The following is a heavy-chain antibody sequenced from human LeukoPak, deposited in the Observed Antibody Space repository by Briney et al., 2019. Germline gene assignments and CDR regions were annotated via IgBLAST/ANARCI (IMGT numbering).Heavy chain of an antibody. J-gene: IGHJ6*02. D-gene: IGHD3-3*01. V-gene: IGHV4-34*01. CDR1: GGSFSGYY. CDR3: ARCSTDYDFWSGFRYYYYGMDV. CDR2: INHSGST. Sequence: SETLSLTCAVYGGSFSGYYWSWIRQPPGKGLEWIGEINHSGSTNYNPSLESRVTISVDTSKNQFSLKLSSVTAADTAVYYCARCSTDYDFWSGFRYYYYGMDVWGQGTTVTVSS.